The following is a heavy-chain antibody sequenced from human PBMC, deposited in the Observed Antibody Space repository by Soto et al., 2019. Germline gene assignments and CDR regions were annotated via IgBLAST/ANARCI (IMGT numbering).Heavy chain of an antibody. CDR2: IYYSGST. J-gene: IGHJ3*02. D-gene: IGHD4-17*01. CDR1: GCSISSTY. V-gene: IGHV4-59*01. Sequence: SETLYLTCTFYGCSISSTYWSWIRQPPGKGLEWIGYIYYSGSTNYNPSLKSRVTISVDTSKNHFSLELSSVTAADTAVYYCARRYGSAFDIWGQGTMVT. CDR3: ARRYGSAFDI.